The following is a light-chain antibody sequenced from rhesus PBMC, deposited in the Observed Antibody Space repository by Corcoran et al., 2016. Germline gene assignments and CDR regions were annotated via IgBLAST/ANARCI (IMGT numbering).Light chain of an antibody. CDR2: KAS. Sequence: DIQMTQSPSSLSASIGGRVTITCRASQGISSWLAWYQQKPGEAPKLLIYKASSLQSGVPSRFRGSGSATDFTLAINSLQPEDFASYYWQQYRGAPWTFGQGTKVEIK. CDR3: QQYRGAPWT. V-gene: IGKV1-21*01. J-gene: IGKJ1*01. CDR1: QGISSW.